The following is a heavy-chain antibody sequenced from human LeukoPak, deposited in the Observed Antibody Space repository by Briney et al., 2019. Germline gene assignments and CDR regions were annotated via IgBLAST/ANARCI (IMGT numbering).Heavy chain of an antibody. Sequence: GGSLRLSCADSGFTFSSYWMHWVRPAPGRGLGWVSRINSDGSSTSYADSVTRRFTIARDNAENTLYLQMNSLRAEDTAVYYCARLYYDFWSGYLYYFDYWGQGTLVTVSS. V-gene: IGHV3-74*01. CDR1: GFTFSSYW. CDR2: INSDGSST. CDR3: ARLYYDFWSGYLYYFDY. D-gene: IGHD3-3*01. J-gene: IGHJ4*02.